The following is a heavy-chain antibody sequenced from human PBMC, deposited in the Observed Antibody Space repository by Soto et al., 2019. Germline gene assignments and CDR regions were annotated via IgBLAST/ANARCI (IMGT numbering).Heavy chain of an antibody. V-gene: IGHV3-11*01. Sequence: GGSLRLSCAASGFTFSDYYMSWIRQAPGKGLEWVSYISDTGGTKYYAESVKGRFTISRDNTKSSLYLQMNSLRAEDTAVYYCAREMVIAATNHYYYGMDVWGQGTTVTVS. D-gene: IGHD2-15*01. CDR2: ISDTGGTK. CDR1: GFTFSDYY. J-gene: IGHJ6*02. CDR3: AREMVIAATNHYYYGMDV.